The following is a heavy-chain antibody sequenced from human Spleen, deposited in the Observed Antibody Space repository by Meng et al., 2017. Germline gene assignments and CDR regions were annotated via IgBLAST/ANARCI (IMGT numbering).Heavy chain of an antibody. CDR2: IYSTGST. J-gene: IGHJ4*02. V-gene: IGHV4-59*01. D-gene: IGHD3-22*01. CDR3: ARSRRTSYYDSSGYVDY. CDR1: GDSINFYY. Sequence: SETLSLTCTVSGDSINFYYWSWIRQPPGKGLEWIGYIYSTGSTNYSPSLKSRVTISVDTSNQFSLKLTSGTAADTAVYYCARSRRTSYYDSSGYVDYWGQGTLVTVSS.